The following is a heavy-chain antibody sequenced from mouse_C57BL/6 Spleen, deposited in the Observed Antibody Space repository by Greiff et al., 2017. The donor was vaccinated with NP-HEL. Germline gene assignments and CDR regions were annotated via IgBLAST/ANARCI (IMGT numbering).Heavy chain of an antibody. D-gene: IGHD2-3*01. Sequence: VQLQQPGAELVRPGSSVKLSCKASGYTFTSYWMDWVKQRPGQGLEWIGNIYPSDSETHYNQKFKDKATLTVDKSSSTAYMQLSSLTSEDSAVYYCARNDGSMDYWGQGTSVTVSS. CDR1: GYTFTSYW. V-gene: IGHV1-61*01. CDR3: ARNDGSMDY. J-gene: IGHJ4*01. CDR2: IYPSDSET.